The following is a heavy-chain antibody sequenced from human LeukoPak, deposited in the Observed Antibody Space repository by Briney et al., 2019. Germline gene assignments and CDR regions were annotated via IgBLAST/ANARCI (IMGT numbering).Heavy chain of an antibody. J-gene: IGHJ4*02. D-gene: IGHD1-26*01. Sequence: SETLSLTCTVSGGSISSYYWSWIRQHPGKGLEWIGYIYYSGSTYYNPSLKSRVTISVDTSKNQFSLKLSSVTAADTAVYYCARDRATRGYFDYWGQGTLVTVSS. CDR2: IYYSGST. V-gene: IGHV4-59*06. CDR1: GGSISSYY. CDR3: ARDRATRGYFDY.